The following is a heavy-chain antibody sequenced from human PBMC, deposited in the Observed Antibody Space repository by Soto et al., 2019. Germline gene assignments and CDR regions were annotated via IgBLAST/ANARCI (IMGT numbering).Heavy chain of an antibody. D-gene: IGHD5-12*01. V-gene: IGHV4-59*08. J-gene: IGHJ4*02. CDR1: GGSISSYY. CDR3: ARHWGSEYSGYETFIDC. Sequence: SETLSLTCTVSGGSISSYYWSWIRQPPGKGLEWIGYIYYSGSTNYNPSLKSRVTISVDTSKNQFSLKLSSVTAADTAVYYCARHWGSEYSGYETFIDCWGQGTLVTVSS. CDR2: IYYSGST.